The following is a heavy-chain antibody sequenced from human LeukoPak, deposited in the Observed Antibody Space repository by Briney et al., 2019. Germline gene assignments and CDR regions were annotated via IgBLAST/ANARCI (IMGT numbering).Heavy chain of an antibody. CDR2: IYSGGST. Sequence: GGSLRLSCAASGFTVSSNYMSWVRQAPGKGLEWVSVIYSGGSTYYADSVKGRFTISRDNSKNTLYLQMNSLRAEDTAVYYCAKLGTTYSYDSSGYRSPHDAFDIWGQGTMVTVSS. J-gene: IGHJ3*02. V-gene: IGHV3-66*01. D-gene: IGHD3-22*01. CDR3: AKLGTTYSYDSSGYRSPHDAFDI. CDR1: GFTVSSNY.